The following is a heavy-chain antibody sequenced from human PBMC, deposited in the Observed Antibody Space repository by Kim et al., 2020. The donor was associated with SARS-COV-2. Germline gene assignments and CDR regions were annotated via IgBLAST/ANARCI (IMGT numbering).Heavy chain of an antibody. V-gene: IGHV4-61*01. J-gene: IGHJ4*02. CDR3: ARVQFRGSGSYWDDY. CDR2: IYYSGST. CDR1: GGSVSSGSYY. Sequence: SETLSLTCTVSGGSVSSGSYYWSWIRQPPGKGLEWIGYIYYSGSTNYNPSLKSRVTISVDTSKNQFSLKLSSVTAADTAVYYCARVQFRGSGSYWDDYWGQGTLVTVSS. D-gene: IGHD3-10*01.